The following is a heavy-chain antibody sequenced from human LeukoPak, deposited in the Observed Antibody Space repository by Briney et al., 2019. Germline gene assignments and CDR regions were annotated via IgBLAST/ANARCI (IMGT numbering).Heavy chain of an antibody. D-gene: IGHD3-16*01. Sequence: PSETLSLTCTVSGGSIISSTFYWGWVRQPPGKGLEWIGSIYYSGSTYYSPSLKSRVTISVDTSKNQFSLKVNSVTAADTAVYYCANYVSGTMRDYWGQGTLVTVSS. V-gene: IGHV4-39*01. CDR2: IYYSGST. J-gene: IGHJ4*02. CDR1: GGSIISSTFY. CDR3: ANYVSGTMRDY.